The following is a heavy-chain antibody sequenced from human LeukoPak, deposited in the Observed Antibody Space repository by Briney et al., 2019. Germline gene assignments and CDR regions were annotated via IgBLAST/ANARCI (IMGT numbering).Heavy chain of an antibody. CDR1: GFTFTNYA. Sequence: PGGSLRLSCAASGFTFTNYAISWVRQAPGNGLEWVSGISGSGGSTFYADSVKGRFTISRDNSKYTLHLQMNSLRAEDTAVYYCAKARTYYYDSSGYFFDYWGQGTLVTVSS. J-gene: IGHJ4*02. D-gene: IGHD3-22*01. CDR3: AKARTYYYDSSGYFFDY. CDR2: ISGSGGST. V-gene: IGHV3-23*01.